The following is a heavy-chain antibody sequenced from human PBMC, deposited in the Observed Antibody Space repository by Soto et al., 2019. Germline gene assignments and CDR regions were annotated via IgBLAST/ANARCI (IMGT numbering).Heavy chain of an antibody. CDR2: IYYGGST. Sequence: SETLSLTCTVSGGSISSGCYYWSWIRQHPGTGLEWIGYIYYGGSTYYNPSLKSRVTISVDTSKNQFSLKLSSVTAADTAVYYCARFLSRMSVYFDYWGQGTLVTVSS. V-gene: IGHV4-31*03. J-gene: IGHJ4*02. CDR1: GGSISSGCYY. CDR3: ARFLSRMSVYFDY.